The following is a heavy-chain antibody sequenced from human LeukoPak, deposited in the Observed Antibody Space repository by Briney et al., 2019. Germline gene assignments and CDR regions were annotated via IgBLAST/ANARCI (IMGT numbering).Heavy chain of an antibody. CDR3: ARSVVPAAPFDY. V-gene: IGHV4-4*09. J-gene: IGHJ4*02. D-gene: IGHD2-2*01. CDR1: GGSISSYY. Sequence: SETLSLTCTVSGGSISSYYWSWIRQPPGKGLEWIGYIYTNGSTNYNPSPKSRVTISVDTSKNQFSLKLSSVTAADTAVYYCARSVVPAAPFDYWGQGTLVTVSS. CDR2: IYTNGST.